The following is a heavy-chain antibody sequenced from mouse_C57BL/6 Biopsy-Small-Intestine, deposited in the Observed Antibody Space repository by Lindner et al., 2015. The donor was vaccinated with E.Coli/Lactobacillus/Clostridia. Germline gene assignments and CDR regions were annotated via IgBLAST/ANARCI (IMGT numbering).Heavy chain of an antibody. CDR1: GYSFTGYD. D-gene: IGHD3-1*01. CDR2: IDPYNGAT. CDR3: ARQLGLGAWFAY. J-gene: IGHJ3*01. Sequence: VQLQESGPELVKPGASVKMSCKASGYSFTGYDMHWVKQSHGKSLEWIGYIDPYNGATRYNLKFKGKATLTVDKSSSTAYMQLNSLTSEDSAVYYCARQLGLGAWFAYWGQGTLVTVSA. V-gene: IGHV1S135*01.